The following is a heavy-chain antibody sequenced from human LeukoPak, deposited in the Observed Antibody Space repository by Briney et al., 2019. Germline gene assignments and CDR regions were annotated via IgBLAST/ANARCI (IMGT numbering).Heavy chain of an antibody. V-gene: IGHV4-59*12. CDR2: IYYSGST. J-gene: IGHJ5*02. Sequence: SETLSLTCTVSGGSISSYYWSWIRQPPGKGLEWIGCIYYSGSTNYNPSLKSRVTISVDTSKNQCSLKLSSVTAADTAVYYCARGQTYYDFWSGYNNWFDPWGQGTLVTVSS. D-gene: IGHD3-3*01. CDR1: GGSISSYY. CDR3: ARGQTYYDFWSGYNNWFDP.